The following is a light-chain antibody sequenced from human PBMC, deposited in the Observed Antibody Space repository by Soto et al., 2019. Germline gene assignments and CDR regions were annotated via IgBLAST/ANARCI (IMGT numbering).Light chain of an antibody. Sequence: ETVLTQSPATLSLSPGERATLSCRASQSVSSSYLAWYQQKPGQAPRLLIHGASTMATGVPARFSGSGSGTEFTLTISSLQSEDFAVYYCQQYDNWPRTFGQGTKVDIK. CDR1: QSVSSSY. CDR3: QQYDNWPRT. V-gene: IGKV3-15*01. J-gene: IGKJ1*01. CDR2: GAS.